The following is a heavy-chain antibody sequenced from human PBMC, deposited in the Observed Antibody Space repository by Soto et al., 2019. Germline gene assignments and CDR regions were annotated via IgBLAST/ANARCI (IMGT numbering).Heavy chain of an antibody. D-gene: IGHD1-26*01. V-gene: IGHV4-61*01. CDR1: GGSVSSGSYY. CDR3: ATASGSPDY. J-gene: IGHJ4*02. CDR2: IYYSGST. Sequence: QVQLQESGPGLVKPSETLSLTCNVSGGSVSSGSYYWSWIRQPPGKGLEWIGYIYYSGSTNYNPSLKSRVTISVDTSKNQFSLKLSSVTAADTAVYYCATASGSPDYGGQGTLVTVSS.